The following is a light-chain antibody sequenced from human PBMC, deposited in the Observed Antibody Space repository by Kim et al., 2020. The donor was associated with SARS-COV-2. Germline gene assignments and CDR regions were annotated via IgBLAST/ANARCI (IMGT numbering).Light chain of an antibody. CDR1: QTVLYNSNNKNY. CDR3: QQYYSTPPS. Sequence: TATLNCKSSQTVLYNSNNKNYLAWYQQKPGQAPKLLIYGASIRESGVSYLFSGSWSETDFTLTISSLQAEDLAVYYCQQYYSTPPSFGQGTKLEI. V-gene: IGKV4-1*01. CDR2: GAS. J-gene: IGKJ2*03.